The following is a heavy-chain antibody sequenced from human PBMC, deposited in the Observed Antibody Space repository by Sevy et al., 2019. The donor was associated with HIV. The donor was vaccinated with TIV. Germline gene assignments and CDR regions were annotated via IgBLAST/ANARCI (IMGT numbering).Heavy chain of an antibody. CDR1: GFTFSRYS. D-gene: IGHD3-10*01. CDR2: ISSSSSYK. V-gene: IGHV3-21*01. Sequence: GGSLRLSCAASGFTFSRYSMNWVRQAPGKGLEWVSSISSSSSYKYYADSVKGRFNISRDNAKKSLYLQMNSLRAEATAVYYCARDRDGSGSSGGYGMDVWGQGTTVTVSS. J-gene: IGHJ6*02. CDR3: ARDRDGSGSSGGYGMDV.